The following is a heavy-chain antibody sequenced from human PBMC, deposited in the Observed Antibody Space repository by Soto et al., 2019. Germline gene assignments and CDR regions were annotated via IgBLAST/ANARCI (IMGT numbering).Heavy chain of an antibody. CDR2: MYHTGTT. Sequence: PSETLSLTCGVSGGSISRGGYSWNWIRHPPGKGLEWIGYMYHTGTTNHNPSLKSRVTISIDSSQNQFSLRLTSVTAADTAVYYCARGKSGIAAAGTTGDYYYYGMDVWGQGTTVTVSS. J-gene: IGHJ6*02. D-gene: IGHD6-13*01. V-gene: IGHV4-30-2*01. CDR1: GGSISRGGYS. CDR3: ARGKSGIAAAGTTGDYYYYGMDV.